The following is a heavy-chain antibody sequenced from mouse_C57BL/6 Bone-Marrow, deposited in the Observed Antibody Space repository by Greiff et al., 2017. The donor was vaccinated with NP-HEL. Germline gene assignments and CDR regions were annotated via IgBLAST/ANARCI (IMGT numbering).Heavy chain of an antibody. D-gene: IGHD1-1*01. Sequence: VQLQEPGAELVMPGASVKLSCKASGYTFTSYWMHWVKQRPGQGLEWIGEIDPSDSYTNYNQKFKGKSTLTVDKSSSTAYMQLSSLTSEDSAVYYCARDYGSSSWYFDVWGTGTTVTVSS. CDR3: ARDYGSSSWYFDV. V-gene: IGHV1-69*01. J-gene: IGHJ1*03. CDR1: GYTFTSYW. CDR2: IDPSDSYT.